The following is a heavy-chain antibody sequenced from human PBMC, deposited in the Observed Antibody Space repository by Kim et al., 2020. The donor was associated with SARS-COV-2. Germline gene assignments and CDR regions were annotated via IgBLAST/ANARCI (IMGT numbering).Heavy chain of an antibody. CDR3: ARGDIVVVVAATMGYYYYGMDV. V-gene: IGHV4-34*01. J-gene: IGHJ6*02. CDR1: GGSFSGYY. Sequence: SETLSLTCAVYGGSFSGYYWSWIRQPPGKGLEWIGEINHSGSTNYNPSLKSRVTISVDTSKNQFSLKLSSVTAADTALYYCARGDIVVVVAATMGYYYYGMDVWGQGTTVTVSS. D-gene: IGHD2-15*01. CDR2: INHSGST.